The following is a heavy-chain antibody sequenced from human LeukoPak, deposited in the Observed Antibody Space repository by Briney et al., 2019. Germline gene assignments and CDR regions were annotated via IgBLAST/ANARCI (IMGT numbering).Heavy chain of an antibody. CDR1: GFTFSSSA. Sequence: PGGSLRLSCAASGFTFSSSAMSWVRQAPGKGLEWVSVTSKSGDFTYYADSVKGRFTISRDSSKNTLNLQMNSLRAEDMAVYYCAKESAAAGYFDYWGLGTLVTVSS. CDR2: TSKSGDFT. J-gene: IGHJ4*01. CDR3: AKESAAAGYFDY. V-gene: IGHV3-23*01. D-gene: IGHD6-13*01.